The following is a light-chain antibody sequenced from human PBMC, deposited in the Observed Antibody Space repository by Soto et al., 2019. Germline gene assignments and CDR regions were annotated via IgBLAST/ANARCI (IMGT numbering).Light chain of an antibody. CDR1: SGHSSYA. CDR3: QTWGTGFQF. CDR2: LNNDGSH. Sequence: QSVLTQSPSASASLGASVKLTCTLSSGHSSYAIAWHQKQPGKGPRYLMDLNNDGSHTKGDGIPDRFSGSSSGADRYLIISILQSEDEADYYCQTWGTGFQFFGGGTKVTVL. J-gene: IGLJ2*01. V-gene: IGLV4-69*01.